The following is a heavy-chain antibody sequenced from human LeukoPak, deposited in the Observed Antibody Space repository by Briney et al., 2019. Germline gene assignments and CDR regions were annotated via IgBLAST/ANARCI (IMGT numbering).Heavy chain of an antibody. CDR2: IYYSGST. V-gene: IGHV4-59*01. CDR1: GGSISSYY. J-gene: IGHJ3*02. CDR3: ARGPDYYDSSGYHIDDAFDI. D-gene: IGHD3-22*01. Sequence: PSETLSLTCTVSGGSISSYYWSWIRQPPGKGLEWIGYIYYSGSTNYNPSLKSRVTISVDTSKNQFSLKLSSVTAADTAVYYCARGPDYYDSSGYHIDDAFDIWGQGTMVTVSS.